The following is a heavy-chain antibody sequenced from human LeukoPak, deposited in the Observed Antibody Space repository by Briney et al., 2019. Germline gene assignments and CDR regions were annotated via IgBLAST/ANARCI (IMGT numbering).Heavy chain of an antibody. CDR2: NYYSGST. CDR3: AREAPTYCSSTSCSTHYYYYYYMDV. CDR1: GGSISSYY. J-gene: IGHJ6*03. D-gene: IGHD2-2*02. V-gene: IGHV4-59*01. Sequence: SETLSLTCTVSGGSISSYYWSWIRQPPGKGLEWIGYNYYSGSTNYNPSLKSRVTISVDTSKNQFSLKLSSVTAADTAVYYCAREAPTYCSSTSCSTHYYYYYYMDVWGKGTTVTVSS.